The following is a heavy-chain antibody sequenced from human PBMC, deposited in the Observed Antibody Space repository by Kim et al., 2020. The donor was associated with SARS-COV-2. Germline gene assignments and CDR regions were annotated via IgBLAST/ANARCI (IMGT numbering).Heavy chain of an antibody. Sequence: GGSLRLSCAASGFTFSDYYMSWIRQAPGKGLEWVSYISSSSSYTNYADSVKGRFTISRDNAKNSLYLQMNSLRAEDTAVYYCARGTGYSYGYETVDYWGQGTLVTVSS. J-gene: IGHJ4*02. V-gene: IGHV3-11*05. D-gene: IGHD5-18*01. CDR3: ARGTGYSYGYETVDY. CDR2: ISSSSSYT. CDR1: GFTFSDYY.